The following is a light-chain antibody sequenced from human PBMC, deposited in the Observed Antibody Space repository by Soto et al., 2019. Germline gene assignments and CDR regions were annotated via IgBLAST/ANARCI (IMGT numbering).Light chain of an antibody. CDR2: EVS. V-gene: IGLV2-14*01. CDR3: TSYTSSSTLV. J-gene: IGLJ2*01. Sequence: QPASVSGSPGQSITISCTGTSSDVGGYNYVSWYQQHPGKAPKLMIYEVSNRPSGVSNRFSGSKSGNTASLTISGLQAEDEADYYCTSYTSSSTLVFGGGTKLTVL. CDR1: SSDVGGYNY.